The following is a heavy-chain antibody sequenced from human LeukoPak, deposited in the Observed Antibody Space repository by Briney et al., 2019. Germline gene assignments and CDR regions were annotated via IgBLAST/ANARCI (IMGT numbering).Heavy chain of an antibody. V-gene: IGHV3-23*01. CDR3: AKGGVYDSSGYTP. Sequence: PGGSLRLSCAASGFTFSSYAMTWVRQAPGKGLEWVSTIGGSGGNTYYADSVKGRFTISRDNSKDTLYLQMNSLRAEDTALYYCAKGGVYDSSGYTPWGQGTLVTVSS. CDR2: IGGSGGNT. D-gene: IGHD3-22*01. J-gene: IGHJ4*02. CDR1: GFTFSSYA.